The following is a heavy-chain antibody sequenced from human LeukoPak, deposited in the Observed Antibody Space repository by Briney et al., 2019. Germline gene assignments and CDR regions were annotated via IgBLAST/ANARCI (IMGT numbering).Heavy chain of an antibody. V-gene: IGHV2-5*01. CDR2: IYWNDDE. CDR3: AHVSGYDMIDY. Sequence: SGPTLVKPTQTLTLTCTFSGFSLSTSGVGVGWIRQPPGKALEWLALIYWNDDERYSPSLKSRLTITKDTSKNQVVLTMTNMDPVDTATYYCAHVSGYDMIDYWGQGTLVTVSS. J-gene: IGHJ4*02. CDR1: GFSLSTSGVG. D-gene: IGHD3-9*01.